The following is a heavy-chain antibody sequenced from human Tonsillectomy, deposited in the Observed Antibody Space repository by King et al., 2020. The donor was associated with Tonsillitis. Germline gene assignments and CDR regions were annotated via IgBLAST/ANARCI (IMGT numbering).Heavy chain of an antibody. CDR2: ISSSSSTI. V-gene: IGHV3-48*01. D-gene: IGHD1-26*01. Sequence: VQLVESGGGLVQPGGSLRLSCAASGFTFSSYSMNWVRQAPGKGLEWVSYISSSSSTIDYAASVKGRFTISRDNAKNSLYLQMNSLRAEDTAVYYCAGVYRGTYAALDIWGQGTVVTVSS. CDR1: GFTFSSYS. J-gene: IGHJ3*02. CDR3: AGVYRGTYAALDI.